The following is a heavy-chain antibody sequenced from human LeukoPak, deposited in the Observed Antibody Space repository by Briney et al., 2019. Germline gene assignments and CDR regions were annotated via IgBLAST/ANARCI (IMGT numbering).Heavy chain of an antibody. D-gene: IGHD3-22*01. CDR2: INHSGST. V-gene: IGHV4-34*01. CDR1: GGSINSYY. J-gene: IGHJ4*02. Sequence: SETLSLTCTVSGGSINSYYWSWIRQPPGKGLEWIGEINHSGSTNYNPSLKSRVTISVDTSKNQFSLKLSSVTAADTAVYYCARGDYYDSSGRHTPFDYWGQGTLVTVSS. CDR3: ARGDYYDSSGRHTPFDY.